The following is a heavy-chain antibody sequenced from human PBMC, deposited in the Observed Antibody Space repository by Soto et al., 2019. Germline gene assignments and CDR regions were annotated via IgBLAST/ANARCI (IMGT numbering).Heavy chain of an antibody. Sequence: SETLSLTCAVSGGSISSGGYSWSWIRQPPGKGLEWIGYIYHGGSTYYNPSLKSRVTISVDRSKNQFSLKLSSVTAADTAVYYCARGVAVVVTAYFDYWGQGTLVTVSS. CDR1: GGSISSGGYS. D-gene: IGHD2-21*02. J-gene: IGHJ4*02. CDR2: IYHGGST. CDR3: ARGVAVVVTAYFDY. V-gene: IGHV4-30-2*01.